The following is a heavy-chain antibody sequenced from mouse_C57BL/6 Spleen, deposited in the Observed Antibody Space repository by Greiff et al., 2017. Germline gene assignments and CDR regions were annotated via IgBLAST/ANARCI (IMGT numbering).Heavy chain of an antibody. CDR1: GYTFTSYW. Sequence: QVQLQQPGAELVKPGASVKLSCKASGYTFTSYWMQWVKQRPGQGLEWIGEIDPSASYTNYNQKFKGKATLTVDTSSSTAYMQLSSLTSEDSAVYYCARGGYYGSAYWGQGTLVTVSA. J-gene: IGHJ3*01. D-gene: IGHD2-2*01. CDR2: IDPSASYT. V-gene: IGHV1-50*01. CDR3: ARGGYYGSAY.